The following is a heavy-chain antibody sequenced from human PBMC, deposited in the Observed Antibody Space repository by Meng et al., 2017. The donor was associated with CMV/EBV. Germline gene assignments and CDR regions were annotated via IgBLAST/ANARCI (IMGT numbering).Heavy chain of an antibody. CDR2: IYLDDDK. CDR3: AHSPSLQLVRHWFDP. J-gene: IGHJ5*02. Sequence: TLKESCPTLVNPTQTPTLTCPFSGFSLSTSGVGVGWIRQPPGKALEWLALIYLDDDKRYSPSLKSRLTITKDTSKNQVVLTMTNMDPVDTATYYCAHSPSLQLVRHWFDPWGQGTLVTVSS. V-gene: IGHV2-5*02. D-gene: IGHD6-6*01. CDR1: GFSLSTSGVG.